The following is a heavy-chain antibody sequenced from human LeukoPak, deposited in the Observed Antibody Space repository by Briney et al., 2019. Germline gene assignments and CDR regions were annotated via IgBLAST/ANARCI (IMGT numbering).Heavy chain of an antibody. CDR2: FYYSGST. CDR3: ARLAVRGVIIYFDY. D-gene: IGHD3-10*01. CDR1: GGSISSSNYY. Sequence: SETLSLTCTVSGGSISSSNYYWGWIRQPPGKGLEWIVSFYYSGSTYYNPSLKSRLTISVDTPKNQFSLKLSAVTAADTAVYYCARLAVRGVIIYFDYWGQGTLVTVSS. J-gene: IGHJ4*02. V-gene: IGHV4-39*01.